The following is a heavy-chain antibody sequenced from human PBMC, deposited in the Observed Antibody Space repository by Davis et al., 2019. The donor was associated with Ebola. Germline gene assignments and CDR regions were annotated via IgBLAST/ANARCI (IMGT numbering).Heavy chain of an antibody. Sequence: SETLSLTCTVSGGSLRSSNWWSWVRQSPGKGLEWIGEILQTGDTNYNPSLKSRVTISVDKSKNQFSLKLSSVTAADTAVYYCARSGYVGPWDGMDVWGQGTTVTVSS. CDR1: GGSLRSSNW. D-gene: IGHD3-16*01. V-gene: IGHV4-4*02. CDR2: ILQTGDT. J-gene: IGHJ6*02. CDR3: ARSGYVGPWDGMDV.